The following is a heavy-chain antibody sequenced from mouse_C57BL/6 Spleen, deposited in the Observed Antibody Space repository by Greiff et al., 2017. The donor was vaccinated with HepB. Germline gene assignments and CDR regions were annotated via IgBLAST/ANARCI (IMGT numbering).Heavy chain of an antibody. V-gene: IGHV1-55*01. Sequence: QVQLQQSGAELVKPGASVKMSCKASGYTFTSYWITWVKQRPGQGLEWIGDIYPGSGSTNYNEKFKSKATLTVDTSSSTAYMQLSSLTSEDSAVYYCARAYYSNDWYFDVWGTGTTVTVSS. D-gene: IGHD2-5*01. CDR2: IYPGSGST. CDR1: GYTFTSYW. CDR3: ARAYYSNDWYFDV. J-gene: IGHJ1*03.